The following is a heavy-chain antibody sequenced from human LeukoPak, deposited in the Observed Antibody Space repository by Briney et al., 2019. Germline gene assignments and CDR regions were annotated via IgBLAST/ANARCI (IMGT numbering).Heavy chain of an antibody. CDR1: GGSFSGYY. V-gene: IGHV4-34*01. CDR3: ARDRVGYSYVN. D-gene: IGHD5-18*01. Sequence: PSETLSLTCAVYGGSFSGYYWSWIRQPPGKGLEWIGEINHSGSTNYNPSLKSRVTISVDTSKNQFSLKLSSVTAADTAVYYCARDRVGYSYVNWGQGTLVTVSS. CDR2: INHSGST. J-gene: IGHJ4*02.